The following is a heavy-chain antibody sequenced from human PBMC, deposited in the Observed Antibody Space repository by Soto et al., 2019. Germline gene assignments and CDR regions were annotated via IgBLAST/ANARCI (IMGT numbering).Heavy chain of an antibody. CDR2: INNDGTST. CDR1: GLIFIDYW. V-gene: IGHV3-74*03. CDR3: ATAQYYERSDY. Sequence: TGGSLRLSCTASGLIFIDYWMHWVRQVPGKGLVWVSRINNDGTSTKYADSVKGRFTISRDNAKKMLYLQMSGLRADDTAVYYCATAQYYERSDYWGQGTLVTVSS. J-gene: IGHJ4*02. D-gene: IGHD3-16*01.